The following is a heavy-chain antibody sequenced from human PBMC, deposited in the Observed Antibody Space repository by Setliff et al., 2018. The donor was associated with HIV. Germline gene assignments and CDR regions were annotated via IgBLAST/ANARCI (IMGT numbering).Heavy chain of an antibody. V-gene: IGHV4-59*11. CDR1: NASINYQY. Sequence: SETLSLTCTVSNASINYQYWAWIRQPPGKGLEWIGSIYYSGNTNYNPSLKSRVTISIDTSKSQFSLKLTSVSAADTAMYYCARGRRRSSTPYYFDYWGQGTLVTVSS. J-gene: IGHJ4*02. CDR2: IYYSGNT. CDR3: ARGRRRSSTPYYFDY.